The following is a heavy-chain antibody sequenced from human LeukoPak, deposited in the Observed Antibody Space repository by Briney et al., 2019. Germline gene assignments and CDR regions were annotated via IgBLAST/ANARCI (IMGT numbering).Heavy chain of an antibody. D-gene: IGHD3-16*01. V-gene: IGHV4-59*01. CDR1: GGSINSYY. J-gene: IGHJ4*02. CDR2: IYYSGTT. Sequence: SSETLSLTCTVSGGSINSYYWNWIRQPPGKGLDWIGYIYYSGTTNYNPSLNSRVTISVDTSKNQFSLKLSSVTAADTAVYYCARFGTLREPIHDYWGQGTLVTVSS. CDR3: ARFGTLREPIHDY.